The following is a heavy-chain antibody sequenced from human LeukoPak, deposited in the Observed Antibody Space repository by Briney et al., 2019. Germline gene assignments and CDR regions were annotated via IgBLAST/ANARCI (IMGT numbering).Heavy chain of an antibody. Sequence: SGPTLVKPTQTLTLTFTFSGFSLSTSGVGVGWIRQPPGKALEWLALIYWNDDKRYSPSLKSRLTITKDTSKNQMVLTMTNMDPVDTATHYCAHSPRRDCSSTSSLHYCHYCGQGTLVTVSS. CDR3: AHSPRRDCSSTSSLHYCHY. V-gene: IGHV2-5*01. D-gene: IGHD2-2*01. J-gene: IGHJ1*01. CDR2: IYWNDDK. CDR1: GFSLSTSGVG.